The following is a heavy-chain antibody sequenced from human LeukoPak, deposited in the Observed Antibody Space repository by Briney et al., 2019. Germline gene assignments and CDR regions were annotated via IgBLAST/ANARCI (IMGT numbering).Heavy chain of an antibody. J-gene: IGHJ5*02. V-gene: IGHV4-59*12. CDR3: ASHQGYCSGGSCAHGFDP. D-gene: IGHD2-15*01. CDR2: IYYSGST. CDR1: GGSISSYY. Sequence: SETLSLTCTVSGGSISSYYWSWIRQPPGKGLEWIGYIYYSGSTNYNPSLKSRVTISVDTSKNQFSLKLSSVTAADTAVYYCASHQGYCSGGSCAHGFDPWGQGTLVTVSS.